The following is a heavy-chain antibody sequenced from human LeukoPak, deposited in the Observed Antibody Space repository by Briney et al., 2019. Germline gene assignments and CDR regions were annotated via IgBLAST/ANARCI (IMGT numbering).Heavy chain of an antibody. Sequence: ASVKVSCKASGYTFTSFGISWVRQAPGQGLEWMGWISPYNGNTNYAQNLQGRATMTTDTSTRTAYMELRSLRSDDTAVYYCARVGGWARDDYKADAFHIWGQGTMVTVSS. CDR1: GYTFTSFG. J-gene: IGHJ3*02. CDR2: ISPYNGNT. V-gene: IGHV1-18*01. D-gene: IGHD6-19*01. CDR3: ARVGGWARDDYKADAFHI.